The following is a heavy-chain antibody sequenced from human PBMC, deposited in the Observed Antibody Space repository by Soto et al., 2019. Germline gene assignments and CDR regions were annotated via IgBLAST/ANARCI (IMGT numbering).Heavy chain of an antibody. V-gene: IGHV1-69*13. Sequence: SVKVSCKASGGTFSSYAISWVRQAPGQGLEWMGGIIPIFGTANYAQKFQGRVTITADESTSTAYRELSSLRSEDTAVYYCARESDCSGGSCHNMYNWFDPWGQGTLVTVSS. D-gene: IGHD2-15*01. CDR3: ARESDCSGGSCHNMYNWFDP. J-gene: IGHJ5*02. CDR2: IIPIFGTA. CDR1: GGTFSSYA.